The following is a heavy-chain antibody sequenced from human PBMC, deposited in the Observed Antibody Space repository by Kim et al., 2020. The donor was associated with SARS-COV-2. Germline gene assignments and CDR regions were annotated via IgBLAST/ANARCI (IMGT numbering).Heavy chain of an antibody. D-gene: IGHD1-26*01. CDR3: ATDRRSDTDEYFDH. CDR2: ISGSGGRT. CDR1: GFTFSFYA. V-gene: IGHV3-23*01. Sequence: GGSLRLSCAASGFTFSFYAMAWVRQAPGKGLEWVSLISGSGGRTYYADSVKGRFTISRDNSKNTVTLQMNSLSAEDTAIYYCATDRRSDTDEYFDHWGQGILVTVSS. J-gene: IGHJ1*01.